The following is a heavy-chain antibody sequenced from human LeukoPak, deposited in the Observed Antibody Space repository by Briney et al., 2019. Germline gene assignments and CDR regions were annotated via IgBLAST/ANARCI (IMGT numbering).Heavy chain of an antibody. CDR3: ASLNCSSTSCLGMDV. CDR1: GFTFSSYE. CDR2: ISSSGSTI. V-gene: IGHV3-48*03. D-gene: IGHD2-2*01. J-gene: IGHJ6*04. Sequence: GGSLRLFCAASGFTFSSYEMKWVRQAPGKGLEWVSYISSSGSTIYYADSVKGRFTISRDNAKNSLYLQMNSLRAEDTAVYYCASLNCSSTSCLGMDVWGKGTTVTVSS.